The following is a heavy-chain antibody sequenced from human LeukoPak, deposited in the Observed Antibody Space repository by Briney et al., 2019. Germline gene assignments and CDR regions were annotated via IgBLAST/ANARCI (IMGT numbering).Heavy chain of an antibody. CDR1: GGSISSGSYY. D-gene: IGHD3-22*01. CDR2: IYTSGST. J-gene: IGHJ4*02. V-gene: IGHV4-61*02. Sequence: SETLSLTCTVSGGSISSGSYYWSWIRQPAGKGLEWIGRIYTSGSTNYNPSLKRRVTISVDTSKNQFSLKLSSVTAADTAVYYCARVTTGGYYHCWGQGTLVTVSS. CDR3: ARVTTGGYYHC.